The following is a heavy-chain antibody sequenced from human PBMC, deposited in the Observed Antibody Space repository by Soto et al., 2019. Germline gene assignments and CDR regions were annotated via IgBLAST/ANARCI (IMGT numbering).Heavy chain of an antibody. D-gene: IGHD3-16*02. Sequence: PSETLSLTCTVSGGSINSGGYSWTWIRQPPGKGLEWIGFIYHTGTTYYNSSLKSRVTISVDTSKNQFSLKLSSVTAADTAVYYCARGVWGIYPPLRCSAPGGRGTLVTVSS. V-gene: IGHV4-30-2*02. CDR2: IYHTGTT. CDR1: GGSINSGGYS. J-gene: IGHJ5*02. CDR3: ARGVWGIYPPLRCSAP.